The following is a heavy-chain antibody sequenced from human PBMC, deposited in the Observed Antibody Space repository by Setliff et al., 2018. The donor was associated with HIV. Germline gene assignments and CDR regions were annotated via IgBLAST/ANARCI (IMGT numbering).Heavy chain of an antibody. CDR1: GFTFSNAW. Sequence: PGGSLRLSCAASGFTFSNAWMNWVRQAPGKGLEWLGLIKTKTDDGTMDYAAPVKGRFTISRDDSKNTLYLQMDSLKTDDTAVYYCTTDDGSGTFYPPPYFDYWGHRTLVTVSS. J-gene: IGHJ4*01. CDR2: IKTKTDDGTM. D-gene: IGHD3-10*01. V-gene: IGHV3-15*01. CDR3: TTDDGSGTFYPPPYFDY.